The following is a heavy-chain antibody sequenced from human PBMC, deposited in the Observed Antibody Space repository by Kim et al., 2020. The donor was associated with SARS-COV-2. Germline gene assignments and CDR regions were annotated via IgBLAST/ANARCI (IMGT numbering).Heavy chain of an antibody. CDR3: ARANLDYDYGMDV. V-gene: IGHV4-59*01. Sequence: YNPSLKSRVTISVDTSKNQFSLKLSSVTAADTAVYYCARANLDYDYGMDVWGQGTTVTVSS. J-gene: IGHJ6*02.